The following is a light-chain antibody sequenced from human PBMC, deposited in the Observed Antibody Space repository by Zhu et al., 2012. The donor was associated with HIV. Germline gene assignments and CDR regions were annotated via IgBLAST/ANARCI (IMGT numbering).Light chain of an antibody. CDR2: DTS. CDR3: QXLNTYPLFT. CDR1: ESVSRY. Sequence: DVQLTQSPSFLSASVGDRVTITCRASESVSRYLAWYQQKPGKAPKLLIYDTSILQSGVPSTFSGSGSGTEFTLTISNLQPEDFAIYYCQXLNTYPLFTFGPGTRVDMK. V-gene: IGKV1-9*01. J-gene: IGKJ3*01.